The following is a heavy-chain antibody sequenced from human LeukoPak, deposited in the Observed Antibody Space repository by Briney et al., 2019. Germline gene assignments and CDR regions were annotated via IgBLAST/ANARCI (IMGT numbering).Heavy chain of an antibody. V-gene: IGHV1-18*01. J-gene: IGHJ4*02. Sequence: ASVKVSCKASGYTFTSYGISWVRQAPGQGLEWMGWISAYNGNTKYAQKLQGRVTMTTDTSTSTAYMELRSLRSDDTAVYYCARMEYSSSWYGNDYWGQGTLVTVSS. CDR3: ARMEYSSSWYGNDY. CDR1: GYTFTSYG. D-gene: IGHD6-13*01. CDR2: ISAYNGNT.